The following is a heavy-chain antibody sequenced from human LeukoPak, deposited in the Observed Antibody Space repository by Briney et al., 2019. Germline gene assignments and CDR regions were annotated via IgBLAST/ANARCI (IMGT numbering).Heavy chain of an antibody. CDR1: GYTFTSYY. J-gene: IGHJ6*03. D-gene: IGHD3-9*01. CDR2: ISPSGGST. CDR3: SRGIRYFDCAIRSYYYSYMDV. V-gene: IGHV1-46*01. Sequence: ASVKVSCKASGYTFTSYYMHWVRQAPGQGREWMGIISPSGGSTSYAQKFQGRVTMTRNTSISTAYMELSSLRSEDTAVYYCSRGIRYFDCAIRSYYYSYMDVWSKGTTVTVSS.